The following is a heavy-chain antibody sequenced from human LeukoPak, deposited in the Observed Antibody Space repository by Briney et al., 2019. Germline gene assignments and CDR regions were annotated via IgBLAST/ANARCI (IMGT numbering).Heavy chain of an antibody. V-gene: IGHV3-48*03. Sequence: GGSLRLSCAVSEFPFSFYEMNWVRQAPGKGLEWVSNIGSSGTNRYYADSVKGRFSISRDNAKSSLYLQMNSLRVEDTAVYYCPLLAGASVFDYGARGARVTFSS. CDR3: PLLAGASVFDY. J-gene: IGHJ4*02. CDR2: IGSSGTNR. CDR1: EFPFSFYE. D-gene: IGHD6-25*01.